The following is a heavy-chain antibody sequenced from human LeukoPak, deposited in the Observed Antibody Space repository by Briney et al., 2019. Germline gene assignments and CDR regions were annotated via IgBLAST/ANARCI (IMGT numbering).Heavy chain of an antibody. CDR1: GGTFSSYA. J-gene: IGHJ4*02. D-gene: IGHD6-19*01. Sequence: SVKVSCKASGGTFSSYAISWVRQAPGQGLEWMGGIIPIFGTANYAQKFQGRVTITADESTSTAYMELSSLRSEDTAVYYCASVTKYSSGWYYFDYWGQGTLVTVSS. CDR3: ASVTKYSSGWYYFDY. V-gene: IGHV1-69*13. CDR2: IIPIFGTA.